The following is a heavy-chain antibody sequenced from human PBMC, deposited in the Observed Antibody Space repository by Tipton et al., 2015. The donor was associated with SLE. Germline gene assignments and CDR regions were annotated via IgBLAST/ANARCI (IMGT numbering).Heavy chain of an antibody. CDR2: IWYDGSNK. V-gene: IGHV3-33*01. Sequence: RSLRLSCAASGFTFSSYGMHWVRQAPGKGLEWVAVIWYDGSNKYYADSVKGRFTISRDNSKNTLYLQMNSLRAEDTAVYYCARDRQQLANWFDPWGQGTLVTVSS. CDR3: ARDRQQLANWFDP. D-gene: IGHD6-13*01. J-gene: IGHJ5*02. CDR1: GFTFSSYG.